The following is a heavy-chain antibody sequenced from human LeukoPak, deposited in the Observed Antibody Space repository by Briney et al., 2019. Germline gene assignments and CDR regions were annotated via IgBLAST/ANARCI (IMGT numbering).Heavy chain of an antibody. J-gene: IGHJ4*02. Sequence: SETLSLTCTVSGGSISTYCWSWIRQPAGKGLEWIGRIYPSGSTFYNPSLKSRVTISIDKSKNQLFLSLTSVTAADTALYYCARDRSGYSEYYFDYWGQGSLVTVSS. V-gene: IGHV4-4*07. CDR1: GGSISTYC. CDR3: ARDRSGYSEYYFDY. D-gene: IGHD5-18*01. CDR2: IYPSGST.